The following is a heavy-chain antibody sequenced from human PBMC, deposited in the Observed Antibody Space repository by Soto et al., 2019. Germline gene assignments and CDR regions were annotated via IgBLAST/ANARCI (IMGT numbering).Heavy chain of an antibody. CDR3: ARDKDRPQIGGNYYYALDV. J-gene: IGHJ6*02. V-gene: IGHV1-69*12. CDR1: GGTFGNSA. CDR2: IIPLFPTP. Sequence: QVQLAQSGAEVKKPGSSVTVSCKASGGTFGNSAISWVRQAPGQGLEWMGGIIPLFPTPDYAQKYQGRVTISADDSTSTAYVELTSLRSEDTAVYYCARDKDRPQIGGNYYYALDVWGQGTTVTVSS.